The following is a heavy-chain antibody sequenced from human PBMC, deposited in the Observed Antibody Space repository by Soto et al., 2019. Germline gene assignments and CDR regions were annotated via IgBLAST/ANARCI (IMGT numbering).Heavy chain of an antibody. V-gene: IGHV3-30*18. CDR2: ISYDGSNK. CDR1: GFTFSSYG. J-gene: IGHJ1*01. Sequence: QVQLVESGGGVVQPGRSLRLSCAASGFTFSSYGMHWVRQAPGKGLEWVAVISYDGSNKYYADSVKGRFTISRDNSKNTLYLQMNSLRAEDTAVYYCAKGGTNTVTYNESFQHWGQGTLVTVSS. D-gene: IGHD4-4*01. CDR3: AKGGTNTVTYNESFQH.